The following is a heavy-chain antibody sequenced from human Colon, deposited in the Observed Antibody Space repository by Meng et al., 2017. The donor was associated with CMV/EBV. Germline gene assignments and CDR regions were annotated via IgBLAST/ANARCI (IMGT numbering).Heavy chain of an antibody. Sequence: GGSLRLSCAASGFTFSDYWMTWVRQAAGKGLEWVANIKPDGSESHYVDSVKGRFTISRDNAKNSLYVQLNSLRAEGAAMYYCARYGVVAAMDYWGHGTRVTVSS. D-gene: IGHD1-26*01. CDR1: GFTFSDYW. CDR3: ARYGVVAAMDY. J-gene: IGHJ4*01. CDR2: IKPDGSES. V-gene: IGHV3-7*01.